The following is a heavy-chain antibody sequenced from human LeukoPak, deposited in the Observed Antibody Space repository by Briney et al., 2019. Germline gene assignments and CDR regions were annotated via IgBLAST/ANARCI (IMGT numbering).Heavy chain of an antibody. CDR2: INLDGGEE. CDR3: ASWISNDTY. D-gene: IGHD1-1*01. Sequence: PGGSLRLSCAASGFSFSNSWMNWVRQAPGKGLEWVANINLDGGEERYVDSAKGRFTISRDNAKNSLYLQMNSLRVEDTAVYYCASWISNDTYWGQGTLVTVSS. CDR1: GFSFSNSW. V-gene: IGHV3-7*01. J-gene: IGHJ4*02.